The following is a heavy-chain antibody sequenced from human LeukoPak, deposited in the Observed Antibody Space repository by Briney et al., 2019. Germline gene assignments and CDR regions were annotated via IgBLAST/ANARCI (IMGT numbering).Heavy chain of an antibody. CDR1: GFTVSSKY. J-gene: IGHJ4*02. CDR3: ARGLFASGSYYNFFDY. Sequence: QPGGSLRLSCAASGFTVSSKYMSWVRQAPGKGLEWVSVIFNGGSTYYADSVKSRFTISTDNSKNMLYLQMNSLRAEDTAVYYCARGLFASGSYYNFFDYWAQGTLVTVSS. D-gene: IGHD3-10*01. V-gene: IGHV3-66*01. CDR2: IFNGGST.